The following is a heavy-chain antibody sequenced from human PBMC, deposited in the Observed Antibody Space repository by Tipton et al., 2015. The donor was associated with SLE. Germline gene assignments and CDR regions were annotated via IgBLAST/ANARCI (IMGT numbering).Heavy chain of an antibody. CDR3: TTSDSSDFFFVY. D-gene: IGHD3-22*01. J-gene: IGHJ4*02. CDR1: GFTFSGSD. CDR2: VRSKVNSYAT. Sequence: GSLRLSCAASGFTFSGSDMHWVRQASGRGLEWVGRVRSKVNSYATVHAASVKGRFTISRDDSKNTTYLQMNSLKTEDTAVYYCTTSDSSDFFFVYWGQGTLVTVSS. V-gene: IGHV3-73*01.